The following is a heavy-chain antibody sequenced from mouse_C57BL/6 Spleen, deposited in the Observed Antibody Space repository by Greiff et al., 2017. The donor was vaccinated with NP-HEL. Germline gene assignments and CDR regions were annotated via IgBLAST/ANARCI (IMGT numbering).Heavy chain of an antibody. D-gene: IGHD1-1*02. CDR2: IDPSDSYT. CDR3: ARRGTMDYFDY. Sequence: QVQLQQPGAELVKPGASVKLSCKASGYTFTSYWMQWVKQRPGQGLEWIGEIDPSDSYTNYNQKFKGKATLTVDTSSSTAYMQFSSLTSEDSAVYYCARRGTMDYFDYWGQGTTLTVSS. CDR1: GYTFTSYW. J-gene: IGHJ2*01. V-gene: IGHV1-50*01.